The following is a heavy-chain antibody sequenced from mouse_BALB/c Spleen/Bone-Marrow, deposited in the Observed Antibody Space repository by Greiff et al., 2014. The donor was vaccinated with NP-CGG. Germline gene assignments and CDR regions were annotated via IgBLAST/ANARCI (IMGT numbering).Heavy chain of an antibody. V-gene: IGHV5-17*02. CDR3: VRSGSSSGYFDY. CDR2: INSGSSTI. Sequence: EVKLQESGGGLVQPGGSRKLSCAASGFTFSSFGMHWVRQAPEKGLEWVAYINSGSSTIYYGDTVMGRFTISRDNPKNTLFLQMTSLRSEDTATYYCVRSGSSSGYFDYWGQGTTLTVSS. J-gene: IGHJ2*01. D-gene: IGHD1-1*01. CDR1: GFTFSSFG.